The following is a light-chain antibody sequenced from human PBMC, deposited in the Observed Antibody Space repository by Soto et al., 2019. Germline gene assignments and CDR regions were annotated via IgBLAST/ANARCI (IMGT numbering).Light chain of an antibody. Sequence: EIVLTQSPGTLSLSPGERATLSCRASQSVSSSYLAWYQQKPGQAPRLLIYGASSRATGTPDRFSGSGSGTDFTLTISRLEPEDFAVYYCQQYGSSPLTLGGGTKVDIK. CDR1: QSVSSSY. CDR3: QQYGSSPLT. CDR2: GAS. J-gene: IGKJ4*01. V-gene: IGKV3-20*01.